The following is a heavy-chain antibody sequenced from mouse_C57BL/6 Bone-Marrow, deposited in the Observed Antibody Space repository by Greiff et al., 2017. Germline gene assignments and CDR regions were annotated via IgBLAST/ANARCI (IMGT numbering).Heavy chain of an antibody. V-gene: IGHV5-17*01. Sequence: EVKLVESGGGLVKPGGSLKLSCAASGFTFSDYGMHWVRQAPEKGLEWVAYISSGSSTIYYADTVKGRFTISRDNAKNTLFLQMTSLRSEDTAMYYCARSEITTYYFDYWGQGTTLTVSS. D-gene: IGHD1-1*01. J-gene: IGHJ2*01. CDR3: ARSEITTYYFDY. CDR1: GFTFSDYG. CDR2: ISSGSSTI.